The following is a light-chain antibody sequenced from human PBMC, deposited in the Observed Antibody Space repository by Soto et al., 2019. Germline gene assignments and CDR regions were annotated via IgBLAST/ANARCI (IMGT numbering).Light chain of an antibody. CDR1: QSVGSFY. J-gene: IGKJ1*01. CDR2: DAS. CDR3: QQYGSSRT. V-gene: IGKV3-20*01. Sequence: EIVLTQSPGTLSLSPGERATLPCRASQSVGSFYLAWYQQKPGQAPRLLIYDASSRATGIPDRLSGSGSGTDFTLTISRLESEDFAVYYCQQYGSSRTFGQGTKVDIK.